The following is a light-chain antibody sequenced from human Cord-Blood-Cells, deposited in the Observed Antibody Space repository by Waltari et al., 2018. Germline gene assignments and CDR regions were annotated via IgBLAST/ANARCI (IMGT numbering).Light chain of an antibody. V-gene: IGLV2-14*01. CDR2: AVS. CDR3: SSYTSSSTL. Sequence: QSALTQPASVSGSPVQSITISCTGTSSDVGGYNYVSWYQQHPGKAPKLMLYAVSKRPSGVSNRFSGSKSGNTASLTISGLQAEDEADYYCSSYTSSSTLFGTGTKVTVL. CDR1: SSDVGGYNY. J-gene: IGLJ1*01.